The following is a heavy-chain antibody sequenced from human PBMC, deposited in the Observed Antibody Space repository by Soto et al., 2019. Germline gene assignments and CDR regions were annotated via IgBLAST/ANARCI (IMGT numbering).Heavy chain of an antibody. J-gene: IGHJ3*02. CDR1: GFTFSDYY. D-gene: IGHD3-16*01. V-gene: IGHV3-11*01. CDR2: VSSSGSTI. CDR3: ASITYGRFFDM. Sequence: QVQLVESGGGLVKPGGSLRLSCAASGFTFSDYYMSWIRLAPGKGLEWISHVSSSGSTIYYADSVKGRFTISRDNAKKSLYLQMNSQRSEDTAVYYRASITYGRFFDMWGQGTTVTVSS.